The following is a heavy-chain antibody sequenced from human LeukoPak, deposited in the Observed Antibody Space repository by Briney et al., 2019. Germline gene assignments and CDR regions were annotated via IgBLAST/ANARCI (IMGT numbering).Heavy chain of an antibody. Sequence: PSGTLSLTCTVSGGSISSGGYYWSWIRQHPGKGLEWIGYIYYSGSTYYNPSLKSRVTISVDTSKNQFSLKLSSVTAADTAVYYCARAVDGSDAFDIWGQGTMVTVSS. CDR2: IYYSGST. D-gene: IGHD6-19*01. V-gene: IGHV4-31*03. CDR3: ARAVDGSDAFDI. CDR1: GGSISSGGYY. J-gene: IGHJ3*02.